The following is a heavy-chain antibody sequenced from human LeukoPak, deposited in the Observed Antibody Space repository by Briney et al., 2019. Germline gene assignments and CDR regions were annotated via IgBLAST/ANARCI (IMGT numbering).Heavy chain of an antibody. Sequence: KPSETLSLTCTVSGGSISVSNFYWGWIRQPPGKGLEWIGTVYYTGSTYYSPSLKSRVTISVDTSNNLFSLKVNPVPAADTAVYFCARLSGGYPAPWRQGPRVPVSS. J-gene: IGHJ5*02. CDR1: GGSISVSNFY. CDR2: VYYTGST. CDR3: ARLSGGYPAP. D-gene: IGHD6-13*01. V-gene: IGHV4-39*01.